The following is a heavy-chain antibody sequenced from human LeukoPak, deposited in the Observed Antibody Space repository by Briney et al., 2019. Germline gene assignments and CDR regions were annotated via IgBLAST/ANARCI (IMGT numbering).Heavy chain of an antibody. CDR2: ISHDGSQK. V-gene: IGHV3-30*03. CDR3: ATSGNYRFDY. Sequence: PGGSLRLSCAASGFTSTRAGMHWVRQAPGKGLEWVAVISHDGSQKFYGDSVKGRFTISRDNAQNSLYLQMNSLRDEDTAVYYCATSGNYRFDYWGQGTLVTVSS. D-gene: IGHD1-26*01. CDR1: GFTSTRAG. J-gene: IGHJ4*02.